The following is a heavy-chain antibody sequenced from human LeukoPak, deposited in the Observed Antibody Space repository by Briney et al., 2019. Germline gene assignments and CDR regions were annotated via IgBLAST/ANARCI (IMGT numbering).Heavy chain of an antibody. J-gene: IGHJ4*02. CDR1: GFTFSSYA. V-gene: IGHV3-23*01. D-gene: IGHD2-2*01. CDR3: AKVGSVVIPATAGGHY. CDR2: VSSNGGST. Sequence: GGSLRLSCAASGFTFSSYAMHWVRQAPGKGLEWLSTVSSNGGSTYYADSVKGRFTISRDNSKNTLSLQMNSLRAEDTAVYYCAKVGSVVIPATAGGHYWGQGTLVTVSS.